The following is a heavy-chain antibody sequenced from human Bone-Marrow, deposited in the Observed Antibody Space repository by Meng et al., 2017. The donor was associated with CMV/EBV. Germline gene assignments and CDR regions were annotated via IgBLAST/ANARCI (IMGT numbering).Heavy chain of an antibody. J-gene: IGHJ3*02. D-gene: IGHD6-13*01. CDR2: IYHSGYT. V-gene: IGHV4-61*01. CDR1: GGSVSSGSYY. Sequence: SETLSLTCTVSGGSVSSGSYYWSWIRQPPGKGLEWIGYIYHSGYTNYNPSLKSRVTISVDTSKNQFSLKLSSVTASDTAVYYCARVTGYSNTRHGRAFDIWGEGTMATVSS. CDR3: ARVTGYSNTRHGRAFDI.